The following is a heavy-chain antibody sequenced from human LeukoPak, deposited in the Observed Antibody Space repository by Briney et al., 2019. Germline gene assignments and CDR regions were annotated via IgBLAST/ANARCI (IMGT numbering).Heavy chain of an antibody. Sequence: SQTLSLTCTVSGGSISSGGYYWSWIRQHPGKGLEWIGYIYYSGSTYYNPSLKSRVTISVDTSKNQFSLKLGSVTAADTAVYYCARVRGGIQPFDYWGQGTLVTVSS. J-gene: IGHJ4*02. CDR1: GGSISSGGYY. V-gene: IGHV4-31*03. CDR2: IYYSGST. CDR3: ARVRGGIQPFDY. D-gene: IGHD1-14*01.